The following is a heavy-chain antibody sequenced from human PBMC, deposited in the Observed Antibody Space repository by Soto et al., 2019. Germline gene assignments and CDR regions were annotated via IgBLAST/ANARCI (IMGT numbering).Heavy chain of an antibody. Sequence: PSETLSLTCTVSGGSISSYYWSWIRQPAGKGLEWIGRIYTSGSTNYNPSLKSRVTMSVDTSKNQFSLKLSSVTAADTAVYYCARDRYGEPHNWFDPWGQGTLVTAPQ. CDR1: GGSISSYY. V-gene: IGHV4-4*07. J-gene: IGHJ5*02. D-gene: IGHD4-17*01. CDR2: IYTSGST. CDR3: ARDRYGEPHNWFDP.